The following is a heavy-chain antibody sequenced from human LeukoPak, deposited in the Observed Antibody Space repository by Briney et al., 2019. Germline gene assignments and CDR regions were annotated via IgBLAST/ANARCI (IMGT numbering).Heavy chain of an antibody. J-gene: IGHJ6*03. CDR2: MNPNSGNT. Sequence: ASVKVSCKASGYTFTSYDINWGRQATEQGLKWMGWMNPNSGNTGYAQKFQGRVTMTRNTSISTAYMELSSLRSEDTAVYYCARGRGNYYMDVWGKGTTVTVSS. D-gene: IGHD3-10*01. V-gene: IGHV1-8*01. CDR3: ARGRGNYYMDV. CDR1: GYTFTSYD.